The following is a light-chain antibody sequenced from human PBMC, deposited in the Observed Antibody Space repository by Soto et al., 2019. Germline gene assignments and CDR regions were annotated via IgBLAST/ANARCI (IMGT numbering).Light chain of an antibody. CDR2: GAS. CDR1: QSVSSN. V-gene: IGKV3-15*01. CDR3: QHYNNWPRT. Sequence: EIVMTQSPATLSVSPGERATLSCRASQSVSSNLAWSQQKPGQAPRLLFYGASTRAPGIPARFSGSGSGTEFTLTISSLQSEDFAVYYCQHYNNWPRTFGQGTKVEIK. J-gene: IGKJ1*01.